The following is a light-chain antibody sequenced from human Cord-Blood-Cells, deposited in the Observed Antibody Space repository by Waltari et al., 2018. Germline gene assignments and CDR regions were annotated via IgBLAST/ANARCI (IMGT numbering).Light chain of an antibody. CDR3: QQYNSYSRT. CDR2: KAS. CDR1: QSISSW. Sequence: DIQMTQSPSTLSASVGDRVTITCRASQSISSWLARYQQKPGKAPKLLIYKASSLESGVPSRFSGSGSGTEVTLTISSLQPDDFATYYCQQYNSYSRTFGQGTKLEIK. V-gene: IGKV1-5*03. J-gene: IGKJ2*01.